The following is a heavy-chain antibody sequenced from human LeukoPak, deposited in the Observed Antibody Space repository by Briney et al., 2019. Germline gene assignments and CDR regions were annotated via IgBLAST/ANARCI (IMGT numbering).Heavy chain of an antibody. CDR1: GGSFSGYY. J-gene: IGHJ5*02. Sequence: PSETLSLTCAVYGGSFSGYYWSWIRQPPGKGLEWIGEINHSGSTNYNPSLKSRVTISVDTSKNQFSLKLSSVTAADTAVYYCARPSPPTWYSSGSGYWFDPWGQGTLVTVSS. CDR3: ARPSPPTWYSSGSGYWFDP. D-gene: IGHD6-19*01. V-gene: IGHV4-34*01. CDR2: INHSGST.